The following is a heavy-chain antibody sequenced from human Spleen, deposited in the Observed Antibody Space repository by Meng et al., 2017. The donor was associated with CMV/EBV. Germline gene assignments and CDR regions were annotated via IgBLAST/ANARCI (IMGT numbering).Heavy chain of an antibody. CDR1: GGSFSGYY. J-gene: IGHJ5*02. Sequence: TCAVYGGSFSGYYWRWIRQPPGKGLEWIGEINHSGSTNYNSSLKSRVTISVDTSKNQISLKLSSVTAADTAVYYCARAGRTSDWLDPWGQGTLVTVSS. CDR3: ARAGRTSDWLDP. CDR2: INHSGST. V-gene: IGHV4-34*01.